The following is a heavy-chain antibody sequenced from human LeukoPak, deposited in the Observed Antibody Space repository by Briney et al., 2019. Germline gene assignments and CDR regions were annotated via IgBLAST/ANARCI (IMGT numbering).Heavy chain of an antibody. V-gene: IGHV4-59*08. CDR2: IYYSGST. J-gene: IGHJ4*02. Sequence: SQTLSLTCPVSGGSISSYYWSWIRHPPGKGLEWIGYIYYSGSTNYNPSLKSRVTISVDTSKNQFSLKLRSVTAADTAVYYCARSSGQLGYFDYWGQGTLVTVSS. CDR1: GGSISSYY. CDR3: ARSSGQLGYFDY. D-gene: IGHD6-13*01.